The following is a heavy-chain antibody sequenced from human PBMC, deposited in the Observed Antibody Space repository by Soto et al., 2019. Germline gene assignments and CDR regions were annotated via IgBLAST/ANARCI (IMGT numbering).Heavy chain of an antibody. CDR3: ARIGDAGRGKYYFYYGLDV. CDR1: GYRFASYW. CDR2: IYPGDSDT. D-gene: IGHD3-10*01. Sequence: GESLKISCEGSGYRFASYWVGWVRQMPGKGLEWMGIIYPGDSDTRYSPSFQGQVTISVDKSFSTAYLQWSSLKASDSATYYCARIGDAGRGKYYFYYGLDVWGQGTTVTVSS. J-gene: IGHJ6*02. V-gene: IGHV5-51*01.